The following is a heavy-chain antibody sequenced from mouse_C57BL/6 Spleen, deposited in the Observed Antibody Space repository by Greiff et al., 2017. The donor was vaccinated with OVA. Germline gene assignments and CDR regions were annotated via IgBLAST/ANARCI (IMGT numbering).Heavy chain of an antibody. CDR3: ARWERAQASAMDY. CDR2: INPSNGST. CDR1: GYTFTSYW. D-gene: IGHD3-2*02. J-gene: IGHJ4*01. V-gene: IGHV1-53*01. Sequence: VQLQQPGTELVKPGASVKLSCKASGYTFTSYWMHWVKQRPGQGLEWIGNINPSNGSTNYNEKFKSKATLTVDKSSSTAYMQLSSLTSEDSAVYYCARWERAQASAMDYWGQGTSVTVSS.